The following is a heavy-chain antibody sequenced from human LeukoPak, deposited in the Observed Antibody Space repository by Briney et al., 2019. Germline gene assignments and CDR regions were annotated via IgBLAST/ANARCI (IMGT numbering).Heavy chain of an antibody. Sequence: GGSLRLSCAASGFTFSSYSMNWVRQAPGKGLELVSSISSSSSYIYYADSVKGRFTISRDNAKNSLYLQMKSLRAEDTAVYYCARDSCSSTSCYFYYWGQGTLVTVSS. CDR3: ARDSCSSTSCYFYY. D-gene: IGHD2-2*01. CDR2: ISSSSSYI. CDR1: GFTFSSYS. J-gene: IGHJ4*02. V-gene: IGHV3-21*01.